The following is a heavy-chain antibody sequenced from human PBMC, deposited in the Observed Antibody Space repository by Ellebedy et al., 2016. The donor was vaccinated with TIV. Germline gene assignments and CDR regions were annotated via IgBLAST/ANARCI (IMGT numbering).Heavy chain of an antibody. CDR2: IWPGDSDT. Sequence: GESLKISCKGSGFTFSTYWIGWVRQRPGKGLEWVGMIWPGDSDTRYSPSFQGQVTISADKSIDTAYLQWRSLTASDTAMYYCATTRRPLRYFEWWSDPWGQGTLVTVSS. V-gene: IGHV5-51*01. CDR1: GFTFSTYW. J-gene: IGHJ5*02. D-gene: IGHD3-9*01. CDR3: ATTRRPLRYFEWWSDP.